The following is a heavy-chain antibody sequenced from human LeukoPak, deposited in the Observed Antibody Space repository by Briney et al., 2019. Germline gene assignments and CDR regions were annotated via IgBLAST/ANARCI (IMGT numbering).Heavy chain of an antibody. V-gene: IGHV4-30-2*01. Sequence: SETLSLTCAVSGGSISSGGYSWSWIRQPPGKGLEWIGYIYHSGSTYYNPSLKSRVTISVDTSKNQFSLKLSSVTAADTAVYYCARRIAVADNWYFDLWGRGTLVTVSS. CDR3: ARRIAVADNWYFDL. D-gene: IGHD6-19*01. CDR1: GGSISSGGYS. CDR2: IYHSGST. J-gene: IGHJ2*01.